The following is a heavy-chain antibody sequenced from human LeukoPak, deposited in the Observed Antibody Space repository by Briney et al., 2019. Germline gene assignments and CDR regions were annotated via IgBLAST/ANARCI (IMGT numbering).Heavy chain of an antibody. Sequence: SETLSLTCTVSGGSISSSSYYWDWIRQSPGKGLEWIGNIYSGGSTYYNPSLKSRLTVSADTSKKEVSLRLNSVTAADTAVYYCASLPRYDFWAWGQGNLVIVSS. J-gene: IGHJ5*02. CDR2: IYSGGST. CDR3: ASLPRYDFWA. D-gene: IGHD3-3*01. CDR1: GGSISSSSYY. V-gene: IGHV4-39*01.